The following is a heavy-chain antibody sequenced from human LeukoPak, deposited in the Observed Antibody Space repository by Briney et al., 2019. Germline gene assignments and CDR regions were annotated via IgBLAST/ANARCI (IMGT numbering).Heavy chain of an antibody. CDR2: IYYSGTT. J-gene: IGHJ4*02. V-gene: IGHV4-59*01. CDR3: ARDRRRYYGSGRGDFDY. D-gene: IGHD3-10*01. CDR1: GDSISSYY. Sequence: SETLSLTCIVSGDSISSYYWSWIRQPPGRGLEWVGYIYYSGTTDYNPSLKNRVTISLDTSKNQFSLKLSSVTAADTAVYYCARDRRRYYGSGRGDFDYWGQGTLVTVSS.